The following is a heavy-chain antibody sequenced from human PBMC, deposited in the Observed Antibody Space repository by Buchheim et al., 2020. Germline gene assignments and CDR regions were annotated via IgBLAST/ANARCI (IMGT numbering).Heavy chain of an antibody. CDR2: IWSDGSNK. CDR1: GFTFSSYG. CDR3: ARDSYYDDGYYYGYFQH. V-gene: IGHV3-33*01. J-gene: IGHJ1*01. D-gene: IGHD3-22*01. Sequence: QVQLEESGGGVVQPGRSLRLSCAASGFTFSSYGMHWFRQPPGKGLEWVAVIWSDGSNKYYADSVKGRFTISRDSSKSALYLQMNSLRDEDTAVYYCARDSYYDDGYYYGYFQHWGQGTL.